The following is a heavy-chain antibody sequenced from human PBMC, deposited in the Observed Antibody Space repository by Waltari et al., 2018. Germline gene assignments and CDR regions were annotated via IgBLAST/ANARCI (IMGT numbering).Heavy chain of an antibody. CDR2: ITHSGST. CDR3: ARGQKYGSGRPFGY. CDR1: GGSFSGYY. Sequence: QVQLQQWGAGLLKPSETLPLTCAVYGGSFSGYYWSWIGQPPGKGLEVFWDITHSGSTNYNPSLKGRVTISVDTSKNQFSLELSSMTAADTAVYYCARGQKYGSGRPFGYWGQGTLVTVSS. J-gene: IGHJ4*02. D-gene: IGHD3-10*01. V-gene: IGHV4-34*01.